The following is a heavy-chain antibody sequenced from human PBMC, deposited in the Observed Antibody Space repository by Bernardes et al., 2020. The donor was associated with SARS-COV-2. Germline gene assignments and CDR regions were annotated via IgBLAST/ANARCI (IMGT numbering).Heavy chain of an antibody. D-gene: IGHD4-17*01. J-gene: IGHJ5*02. V-gene: IGHV4-59*04. Sequence: SETLSLTCTVSGGSISPYYWSWLRQPPGKGLEWIGYLYYSGITYYNPSLKSRVTISIDTSKNQFSLKLSSVTAADTAVYHCVRHSSMTTVALDPWGQGTLATVSS. CDR1: GGSISPYY. CDR2: LYYSGIT. CDR3: VRHSSMTTVALDP.